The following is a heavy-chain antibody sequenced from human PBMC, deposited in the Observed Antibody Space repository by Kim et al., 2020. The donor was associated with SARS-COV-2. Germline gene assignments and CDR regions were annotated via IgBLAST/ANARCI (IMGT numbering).Heavy chain of an antibody. CDR2: VSYDGDNK. Sequence: GGSLRLSCVASGFTFSTYGIHWVRQAPGKGLKWVAVVSYDGDNKYYADSVKGRFTISRDNSKNTLYLQMNSLRAEDTAVYYCAKGRWYGDYAIDYWGQGTLVTVSS. V-gene: IGHV3-30*18. CDR3: AKGRWYGDYAIDY. D-gene: IGHD4-17*01. J-gene: IGHJ4*02. CDR1: GFTFSTYG.